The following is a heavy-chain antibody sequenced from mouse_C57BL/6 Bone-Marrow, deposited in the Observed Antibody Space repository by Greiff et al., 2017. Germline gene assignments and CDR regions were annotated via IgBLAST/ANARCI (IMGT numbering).Heavy chain of an antibody. D-gene: IGHD1-1*01. J-gene: IGHJ1*03. CDR3: ARSYYYGSSYRYFDV. Sequence: QVQLQQPGAELVKPGASVKLSCKASGYTFTSYWMHWVKQRPGQGLEWIGMIHPNSGSTNYNEKFKSKATLTVDKSSSTAYMQLSSLTSEYSAVYYCARSYYYGSSYRYFDVWGTGTTVTVSS. CDR1: GYTFTSYW. CDR2: IHPNSGST. V-gene: IGHV1-64*01.